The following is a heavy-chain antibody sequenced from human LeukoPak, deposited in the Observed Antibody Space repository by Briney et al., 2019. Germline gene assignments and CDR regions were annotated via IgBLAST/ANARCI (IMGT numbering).Heavy chain of an antibody. Sequence: SQTLSLTCAVSGGSISSGGYSWSWIRQPPGRGLEWIGYIYHSGSTYYNPSLKSRVTLSVDRSKNQFSLKLSSVTAADTAVYYCARTLNYYGSGSNRLNWFDPWGQGTLVTVPS. J-gene: IGHJ5*02. CDR1: GGSISSGGYS. CDR2: IYHSGST. CDR3: ARTLNYYGSGSNRLNWFDP. V-gene: IGHV4-30-2*01. D-gene: IGHD3-10*01.